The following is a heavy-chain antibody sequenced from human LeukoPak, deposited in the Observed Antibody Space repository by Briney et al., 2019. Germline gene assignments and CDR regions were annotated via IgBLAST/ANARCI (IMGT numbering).Heavy chain of an antibody. V-gene: IGHV3-30*02. J-gene: IGHJ5*02. Sequence: GGSLRLSCAAFGFTFSSYGMHWVRQAPGKGLEWVAFIRYDGRNKYYGDPVKGRFSISRDNSKNTLYLQMNSLRAEDTAVYYCAKGRRYNILAGHYVSEVDPWGQGTLVTVSS. D-gene: IGHD3-9*01. CDR3: AKGRRYNILAGHYVSEVDP. CDR1: GFTFSSYG. CDR2: IRYDGRNK.